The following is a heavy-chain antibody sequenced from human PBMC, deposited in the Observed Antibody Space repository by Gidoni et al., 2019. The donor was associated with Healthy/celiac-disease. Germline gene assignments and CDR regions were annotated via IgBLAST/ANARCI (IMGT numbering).Heavy chain of an antibody. CDR3: ASLGDYYDSSGYQPIDY. D-gene: IGHD3-22*01. V-gene: IGHV4-31*03. J-gene: IGHJ4*02. CDR2: IYYSGST. Sequence: QVQLQASGPGLVKPSPTLSLPCTVSGGSISSGGYYWSWIRQHPGKGLEWIGYIYYSGSTYYNPSLKSRVTISVDTSKNQFSLKLSSVTAADTAVYYCASLGDYYDSSGYQPIDYWGQGTLVTVSS. CDR1: GGSISSGGYY.